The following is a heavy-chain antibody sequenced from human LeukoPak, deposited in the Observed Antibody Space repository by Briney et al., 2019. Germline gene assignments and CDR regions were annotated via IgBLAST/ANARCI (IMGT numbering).Heavy chain of an antibody. Sequence: GGSLRLSCAASGFSFSSYAISWVRQAPGQGLEWMGRIIPILGIANYAQKFQGRVTITADKSTSTAYMELSSLRSEDTAVYYCARDIGDSSGYRSYYYGMDVWGQGTTVTVSS. D-gene: IGHD6-19*01. V-gene: IGHV1-69*04. CDR1: GFSFSSYA. CDR2: IIPILGIA. CDR3: ARDIGDSSGYRSYYYGMDV. J-gene: IGHJ6*02.